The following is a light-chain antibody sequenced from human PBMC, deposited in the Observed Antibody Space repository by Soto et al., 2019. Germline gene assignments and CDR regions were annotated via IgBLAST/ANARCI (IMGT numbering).Light chain of an antibody. CDR1: SSDVGGYNY. CDR3: CSYAGSHSHYV. CDR2: DVS. J-gene: IGLJ1*01. Sequence: QSVLTQPRSVSGSPGQSVTISCTGTSSDVGGYNYVSWYQQHPGKAPKVMIYDVSKRPSGVPDRFSDSKSGNTASLTISGLQAEDEGDYYCCSYAGSHSHYVFGTGTKLTVL. V-gene: IGLV2-11*01.